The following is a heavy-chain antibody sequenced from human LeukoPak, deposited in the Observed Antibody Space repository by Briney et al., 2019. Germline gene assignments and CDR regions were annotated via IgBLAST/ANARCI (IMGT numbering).Heavy chain of an antibody. CDR2: FDPEDGET. CDR3: ARFPAVVGNSNPSDY. Sequence: ASVKVSCKVSGYTLTELSMHWVRQAPGKGLEWMGGFDPEDGETIYAQKFQGRVTMTEDTSTDTAYMELSSLRSEDTAVYYCARFPAVVGNSNPSDYWGQGTLVTVSS. CDR1: GYTLTELS. J-gene: IGHJ4*02. V-gene: IGHV1-24*01. D-gene: IGHD2/OR15-2a*01.